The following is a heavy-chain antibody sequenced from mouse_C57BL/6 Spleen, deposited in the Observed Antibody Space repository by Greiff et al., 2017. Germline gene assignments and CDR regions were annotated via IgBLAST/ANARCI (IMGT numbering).Heavy chain of an antibody. CDR2: IDPSDSYT. CDR1: GYTFTSYW. J-gene: IGHJ3*01. CDR3: ARKDYYGSSPAWFAY. Sequence: QVQLQQPGAELVMPGASVKLSCKASGYTFTSYWMHWVKQRPGQGLEWIGEIDPSDSYTNYNQKFKGKSTLTVDKSSSTAYMQLSSLTSEDSAVYYCARKDYYGSSPAWFAYWGQGTLVTVSA. D-gene: IGHD1-1*01. V-gene: IGHV1-69*01.